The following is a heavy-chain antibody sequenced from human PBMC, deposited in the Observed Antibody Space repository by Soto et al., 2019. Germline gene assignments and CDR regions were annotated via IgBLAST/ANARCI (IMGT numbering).Heavy chain of an antibody. D-gene: IGHD3-22*01. CDR1: GYTFTNYD. CDR2: MNPNSGNT. J-gene: IGHJ5*02. V-gene: IGHV1-8*01. Sequence: EASVKVSCKASGYTFTNYDINWVRQATGQGLEWMGWMNPNSGNTGYAQKFQGRVTMTRNTSISTAYMELSSLRSEDTAVYYCARGPTYYYDSSGHLYNWFDPWGQGTLVTVSS. CDR3: ARGPTYYYDSSGHLYNWFDP.